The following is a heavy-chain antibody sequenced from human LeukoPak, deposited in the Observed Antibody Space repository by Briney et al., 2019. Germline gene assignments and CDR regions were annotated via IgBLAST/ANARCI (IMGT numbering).Heavy chain of an antibody. Sequence: GGSLRLSCAASGFTFSSYATSWVRQAPGKGLEWVSAISGTVGSTYYADSVKGRFTISRDNSKNTLYLQMNSLRAEDTAVYYCAKDRGSIAVAGIDYWGQGTLVTVSS. CDR1: GFTFSSYA. J-gene: IGHJ4*02. CDR2: ISGTVGST. CDR3: AKDRGSIAVAGIDY. V-gene: IGHV3-23*01. D-gene: IGHD6-19*01.